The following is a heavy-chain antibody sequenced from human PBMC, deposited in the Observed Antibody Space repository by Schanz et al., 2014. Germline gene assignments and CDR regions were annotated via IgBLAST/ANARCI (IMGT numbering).Heavy chain of an antibody. J-gene: IGHJ6*02. Sequence: VQLVESGGGLVKPGGSLRLSCAASGFTMRNEWMSWVRQAPGKGLEWISYVSSYDTTVSYADSVKGRFTISRDNAKNSVYLQMNSLRVEDTAVYYCARYGFRKFGVVYGLAVWGQGTTVTVS. V-gene: IGHV3-11*01. CDR3: ARYGFRKFGVVYGLAV. D-gene: IGHD3-3*01. CDR1: GFTMRNEW. CDR2: VSSYDTTV.